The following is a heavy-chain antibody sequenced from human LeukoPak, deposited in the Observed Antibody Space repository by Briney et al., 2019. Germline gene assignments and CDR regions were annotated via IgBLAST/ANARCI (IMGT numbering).Heavy chain of an antibody. Sequence: HTGGSLRLSCAASGFTFITYGMHWVRQAPGKGLEWVSGITGSDTTAYHAGSVRGRFTISRDDSKNTLYLQMSSLRVDDTAIYYCAKSGASPLYHMDVWGRGATVTVSS. CDR1: GFTFITYG. CDR3: AKSGASPLYHMDV. V-gene: IGHV3-23*01. CDR2: ITGSDTTA. D-gene: IGHD1-26*01. J-gene: IGHJ6*03.